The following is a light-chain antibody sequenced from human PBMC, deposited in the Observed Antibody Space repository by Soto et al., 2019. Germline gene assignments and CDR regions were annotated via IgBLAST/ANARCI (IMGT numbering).Light chain of an antibody. CDR2: DAS. J-gene: IGKJ1*01. Sequence: DIQMTQSPSSLSASVGDRVTITCRASQSISTYLNWYQQKPGKAPKLLIYDASSVQSGVPSGFSGSGSGTDFTLTISSLQPEDFATYFCQQSYTTPRTFGHGTKVEI. CDR1: QSISTY. CDR3: QQSYTTPRT. V-gene: IGKV1-39*01.